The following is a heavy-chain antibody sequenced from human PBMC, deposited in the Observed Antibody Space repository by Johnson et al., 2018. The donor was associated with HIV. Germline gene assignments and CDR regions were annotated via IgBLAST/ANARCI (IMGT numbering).Heavy chain of an antibody. J-gene: IGHJ3*02. D-gene: IGHD5-12*01. CDR3: AKEPRPGIVATDDAFDI. Sequence: VQLVESGGGFVQPGGSLRLSCAASGFTFSSYAMSWVRQAPGKGLEWVSAISGSGGSTYYADSVKGRFTISRDNSKNTLYLQMNSLRAEDTAVYYCAKEPRPGIVATDDAFDIWGQGTMVTVSS. V-gene: IGHV3-23*04. CDR2: ISGSGGST. CDR1: GFTFSSYA.